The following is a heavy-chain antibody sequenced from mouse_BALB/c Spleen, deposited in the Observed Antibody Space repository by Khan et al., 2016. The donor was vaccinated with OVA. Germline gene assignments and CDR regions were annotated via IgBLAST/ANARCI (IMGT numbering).Heavy chain of an antibody. CDR2: INTYTGEP. CDR3: ARVGYNGTMDC. J-gene: IGHJ4*01. V-gene: IGHV9-3-1*01. CDR1: GFTFTNYG. D-gene: IGHD2-14*01. Sequence: LVESGPELKKPGETVQISCKASGFTFTNYGMNWVKQAPGKGLKWMGWINTYTGEPTFADDFKGRFAFSLKTSASTAYLQINSLKNEDTATYFCARVGYNGTMDCWGQGTSVTVSS.